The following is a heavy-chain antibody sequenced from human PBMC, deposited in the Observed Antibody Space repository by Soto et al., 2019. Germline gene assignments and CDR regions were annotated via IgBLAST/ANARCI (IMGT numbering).Heavy chain of an antibody. Sequence: PSETLSLTCTVSGGSTSSYYWSWIRQPPGKGLEWIGYIYYSGSTNYNPSLKSRVTISVDTSKNQFSLKLSSVTAADTAVYYCARGCSGGSCLRPDAFDSWGQGTMVTVSS. D-gene: IGHD2-15*01. CDR3: ARGCSGGSCLRPDAFDS. CDR2: IYYSGST. CDR1: GGSTSSYY. V-gene: IGHV4-59*08. J-gene: IGHJ3*02.